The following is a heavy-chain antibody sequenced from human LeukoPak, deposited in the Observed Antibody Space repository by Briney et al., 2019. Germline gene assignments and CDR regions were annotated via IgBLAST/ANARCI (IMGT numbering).Heavy chain of an antibody. CDR3: AREYSSSSGRAFDI. D-gene: IGHD6-6*01. Sequence: PGGSLRLSCAASGFTFSSYGMHWVRQAPGKGLEWVSFISSSSAAIYYADSVKGRFTISRDNAKNSLYLQMNSLRAEDTAVYYCAREYSSSSGRAFDIWGQGTMVTVSS. CDR1: GFTFSSYG. V-gene: IGHV3-48*01. J-gene: IGHJ3*02. CDR2: ISSSSAAI.